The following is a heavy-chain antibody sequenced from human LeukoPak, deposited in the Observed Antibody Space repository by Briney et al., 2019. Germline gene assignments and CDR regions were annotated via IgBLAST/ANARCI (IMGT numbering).Heavy chain of an antibody. CDR2: MNPNSGNT. D-gene: IGHD6-19*01. Sequence: ASVKVSCKASGYTFTSYDINWVRQATGQGLEWMGWMNPNSGNTGYAQKFQGRVTMTRNTSISTAYMELSSLRSEDTAVYYCARGRGRPGYSSGWYLRNYYYYYMDVWGKGTTVTISS. CDR3: ARGRGRPGYSSGWYLRNYYYYYMDV. J-gene: IGHJ6*03. V-gene: IGHV1-8*01. CDR1: GYTFTSYD.